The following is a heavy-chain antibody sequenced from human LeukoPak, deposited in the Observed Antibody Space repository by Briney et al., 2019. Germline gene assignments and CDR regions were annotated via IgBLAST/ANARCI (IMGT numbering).Heavy chain of an antibody. CDR2: ISYDGSNK. D-gene: IGHD6-13*01. J-gene: IGHJ3*02. V-gene: IGHV3-30*18. CDR1: GFTFSSYG. CDR3: AKCGWSGRSSWYCAFDI. Sequence: GGSLRLSCAASGFTFSSYGMHWVRQAPGKGLEWVAVISYDGSNKYYADSVKGRFTISRDNSKNTLYLQMNSLRAEDTAVYYCAKCGWSGRSSWYCAFDIWGQGTMVTVSS.